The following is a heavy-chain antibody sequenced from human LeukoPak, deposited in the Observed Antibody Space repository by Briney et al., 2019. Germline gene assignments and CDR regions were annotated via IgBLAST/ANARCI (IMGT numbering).Heavy chain of an antibody. CDR1: GYTFTSYG. D-gene: IGHD3-10*01. J-gene: IGHJ4*02. V-gene: IGHV1-18*04. CDR2: ISAYNGNT. Sequence: ASVKGSCKASGYTFTSYGISWVRQAPGQGLEWMGWISAYNGNTNYAQKLQGRVTMTTDTSTSTAYMELRSLRSDDTAVYYCARAPITMVRGVIVDSKTNFDYWGQGTLVTVSS. CDR3: ARAPITMVRGVIVDSKTNFDY.